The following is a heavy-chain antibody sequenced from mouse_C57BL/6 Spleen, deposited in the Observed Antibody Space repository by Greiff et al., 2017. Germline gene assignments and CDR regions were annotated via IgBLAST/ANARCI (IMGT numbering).Heavy chain of an antibody. J-gene: IGHJ1*03. Sequence: EVQGVESGGDLVKPGGSLKLSCAASGFTFSSYGMSWVRQTPDKRLEWVATISSGGSYTYYPDSVKGRFTISRGNAKNTLYLQMIRLKSEDTAMYYCARIPTMSTVVARYCDVWGTGTTVTVSS. CDR1: GFTFSSYG. CDR3: ARIPTMSTVVARYCDV. CDR2: ISSGGSYT. D-gene: IGHD1-1*01. V-gene: IGHV5-6*01.